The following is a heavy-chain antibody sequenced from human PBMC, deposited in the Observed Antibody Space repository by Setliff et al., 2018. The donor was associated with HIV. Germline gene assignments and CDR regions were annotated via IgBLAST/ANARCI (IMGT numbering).Heavy chain of an antibody. J-gene: IGHJ4*02. CDR2: INPKSGGT. CDR3: ARNIDMHYDFWSAYDY. V-gene: IGHV1-2*02. Sequence: ASVKVSCKASGYTFTTYHIHWVRQAPGQGLEWMGWINPKSGGTHYAQKFQGRVSMTRDTSISTAYMELRSLTSDDTAVYYCARNIDMHYDFWSAYDYWGQGALVTVSS. CDR1: GYTFTTYH. D-gene: IGHD3-3*01.